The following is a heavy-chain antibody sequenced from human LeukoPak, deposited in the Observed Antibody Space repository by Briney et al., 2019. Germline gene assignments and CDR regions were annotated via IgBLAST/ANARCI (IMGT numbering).Heavy chain of an antibody. V-gene: IGHV3-66*02. J-gene: IGHJ4*02. Sequence: GGSLRLSCAVSGFSVSSHYMTWVRQAPGKGLEWVSVIYSDGSTYYADSVKGRFTISRDGSMNTLHLQLNSLRAEDTALYYCTRLPTHWGQGTLVTVSS. CDR3: TRLPTH. CDR2: IYSDGST. CDR1: GFSVSSHY.